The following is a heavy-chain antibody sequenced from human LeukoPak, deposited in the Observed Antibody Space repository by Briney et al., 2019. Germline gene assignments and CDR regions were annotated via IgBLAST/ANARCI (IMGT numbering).Heavy chain of an antibody. J-gene: IGHJ4*02. CDR2: ISSNGGST. V-gene: IGHV3-64D*09. CDR1: EFTFSDYT. D-gene: IGHD3-22*01. Sequence: GGSLRLSCSASEFTFSDYTMHWVRQAPGKGLQYVSAISSNGGSTYYADSLKARFTISRDNSKNTLYLEMSSLRVDDTAVYYCVRVIYDSSAYYYDYWGQGTLATVSS. CDR3: VRVIYDSSAYYYDY.